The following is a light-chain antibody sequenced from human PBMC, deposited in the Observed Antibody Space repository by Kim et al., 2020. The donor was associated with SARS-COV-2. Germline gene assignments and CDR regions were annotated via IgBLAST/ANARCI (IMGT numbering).Light chain of an antibody. Sequence: GTLPPPCAASTGSVTSGYYPNWFQQKPGQAPRALIYSTSNKHSWTPARFSGSLLGGKAALTLSGVQPEDEAEYYCLLYYGGAQGRVFGGGTQLTVL. CDR2: STS. CDR1: TGSVTSGYY. CDR3: LLYYGGAQGRV. V-gene: IGLV7-43*01. J-gene: IGLJ2*01.